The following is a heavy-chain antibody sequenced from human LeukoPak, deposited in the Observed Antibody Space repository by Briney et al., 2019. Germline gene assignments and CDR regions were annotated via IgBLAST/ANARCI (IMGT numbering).Heavy chain of an antibody. CDR3: ARWYYDFWSGYYTGYFDY. V-gene: IGHV4-39*01. Sequence: SETLPLTCTVSGGSISSSSYYWGWIRQPPGKGLEWIGSIYYSGSTYYNPSLKSRVTISVDTSKNQFSLKLSSVTAADSAVYYCARWYYDFWSGYYTGYFDYWGQGTLVTVSS. CDR2: IYYSGST. D-gene: IGHD3-3*01. CDR1: GGSISSSSYY. J-gene: IGHJ4*02.